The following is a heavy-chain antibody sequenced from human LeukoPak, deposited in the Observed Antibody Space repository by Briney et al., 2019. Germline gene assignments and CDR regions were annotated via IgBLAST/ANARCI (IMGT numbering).Heavy chain of an antibody. Sequence: GESLKISCEGSGYSFDTHWIGWVRQMPGKGLEWMGIIYPGDSDTRYSPSFQGQVTISADKSISTAYLHWSSLKASDTAMYYCARGKREYPGLGSYSTHFENWGQGTLVTVSS. CDR2: IYPGDSDT. CDR3: ARGKREYPGLGSYSTHFEN. J-gene: IGHJ4*02. CDR1: GYSFDTHW. D-gene: IGHD3-10*01. V-gene: IGHV5-51*01.